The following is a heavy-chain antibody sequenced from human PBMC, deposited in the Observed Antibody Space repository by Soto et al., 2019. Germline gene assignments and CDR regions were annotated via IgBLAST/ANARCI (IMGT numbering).Heavy chain of an antibody. CDR1: GFTFSSYW. CDR2: IKQDGSEK. V-gene: IGHV3-7*01. CDR3: ARDRVEYSSSSAEFDY. D-gene: IGHD6-6*01. Sequence: PGGSLRLSCAASGFTFSSYWMSWVRQAPGKGLEWVANIKQDGSEKYYVDSVKGRFTISRDNAKNSLYLQMNSLRAEDTAVYYCARDRVEYSSSSAEFDYWGQGTLVTVSS. J-gene: IGHJ4*02.